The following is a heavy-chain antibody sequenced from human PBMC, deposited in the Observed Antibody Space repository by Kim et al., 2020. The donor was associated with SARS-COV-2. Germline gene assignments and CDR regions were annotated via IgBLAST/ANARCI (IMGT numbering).Heavy chain of an antibody. CDR3: ARGPYLLYYFDY. Sequence: SETLSLTCAVYGGSFSGYYWSWIRQPPGKGLEWIGEINHSGSTNYNPSLKSRVTISVDTSKNQFSLKLSSVTAADTAVYYCARGPYLLYYFDYWGQGTLVTVSS. J-gene: IGHJ4*02. CDR2: INHSGST. V-gene: IGHV4-34*01. CDR1: GGSFSGYY. D-gene: IGHD2-21*01.